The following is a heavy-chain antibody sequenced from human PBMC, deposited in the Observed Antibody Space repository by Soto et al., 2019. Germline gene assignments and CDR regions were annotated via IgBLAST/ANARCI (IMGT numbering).Heavy chain of an antibody. V-gene: IGHV3-23*01. D-gene: IGHD3-22*01. CDR2: ISGSGGST. CDR1: GFTFSSYA. J-gene: IGHJ4*02. CDR3: AKDHDYDSSGYYPFDY. Sequence: GGSLRLSCAASGFTFSSYAMSWVRQAPGKGLEWVSAISGSGGSTYYADSVKGRFTISRDNSKNTLYLQMNSLRAEDTAVYYCAKDHDYDSSGYYPFDYWGQGTLVTVSS.